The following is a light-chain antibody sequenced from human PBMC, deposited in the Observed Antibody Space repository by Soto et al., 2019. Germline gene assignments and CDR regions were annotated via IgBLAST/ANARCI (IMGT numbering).Light chain of an antibody. CDR2: DAS. CDR3: EYYGSSIT. CDR1: QSVSSSY. V-gene: IGKV3-20*01. J-gene: IGKJ4*01. Sequence: EIVLTQSPGTLSLSPGERATLSCRASQSVSSSYLAWYQQKPGQAPRLLIYDASSRATGIPDRFSGSGSGTDFTLTFSRLEPEDFAVYYCEYYGSSITFGGGTKVDIK.